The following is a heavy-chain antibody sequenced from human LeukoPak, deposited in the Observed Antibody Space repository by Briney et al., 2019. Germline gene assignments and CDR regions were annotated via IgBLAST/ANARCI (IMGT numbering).Heavy chain of an antibody. D-gene: IGHD2-2*01. Sequence: SETLSLTCTVSGYSISSGYYWGWIRQPPGKGLEWIGSIYHSGSTYYNPSLKSRVTISVDTSKNQFSLKLSSVTAADTAVYYCARYCSSTSCDKYNWFDPWGQGTLVTVSS. CDR2: IYHSGST. CDR1: GYSISSGYY. J-gene: IGHJ5*02. CDR3: ARYCSSTSCDKYNWFDP. V-gene: IGHV4-38-2*02.